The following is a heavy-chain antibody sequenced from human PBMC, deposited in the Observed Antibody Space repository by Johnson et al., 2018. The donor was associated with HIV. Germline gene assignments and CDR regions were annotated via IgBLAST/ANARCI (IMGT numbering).Heavy chain of an antibody. J-gene: IGHJ3*02. CDR2: IGTAGDT. CDR3: ARASYNRSSWTWDVFDI. Sequence: VQLVESGGGVVQPGGSLRLSCAASGFSVSTYDMHWVRQATGKGLDWVSVIGTAGDTYYLGSVKGRFSISREDAKNSLYLQMNSLRAGDTAMYYCARASYNRSSWTWDVFDIWGQGTMVTVSS. V-gene: IGHV3-13*01. CDR1: GFSVSTYD. D-gene: IGHD6-13*01.